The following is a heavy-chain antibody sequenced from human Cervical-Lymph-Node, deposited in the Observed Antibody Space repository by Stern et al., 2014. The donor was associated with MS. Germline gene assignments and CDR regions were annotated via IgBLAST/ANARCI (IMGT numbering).Heavy chain of an antibody. CDR1: GYTFTSYG. D-gene: IGHD3-9*01. CDR3: ARIFQSYYDILTDLYYFDY. J-gene: IGHJ4*02. V-gene: IGHV1-18*01. Sequence: QVQLVQSGVEEKKPGASVKVSCKASGYTFTSYGISWVRQAPGQGLEWMGWISGYKGDAKYTQKFQGRVTMTTDTSTNTVYMELRSLRSDDTAVYYCARIFQSYYDILTDLYYFDYWGQGTLVTVSS. CDR2: ISGYKGDA.